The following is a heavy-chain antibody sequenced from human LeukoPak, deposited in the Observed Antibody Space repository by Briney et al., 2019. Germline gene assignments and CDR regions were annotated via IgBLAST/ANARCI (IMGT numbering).Heavy chain of an antibody. D-gene: IGHD3-22*01. J-gene: IGHJ4*02. CDR2: FDPEDGET. CDR1: GYTLTELS. Sequence: ASVKVSCKVSGYTLTELSMHWVRQAPGKGLEWMGGFDPEDGETIYAQKFQGRVTMTEDTSTDTAYMELSSLRSEDTAVYYCATAPRYYYDSSGYLGDFHYWGQGPLVTVSS. V-gene: IGHV1-24*01. CDR3: ATAPRYYYDSSGYLGDFHY.